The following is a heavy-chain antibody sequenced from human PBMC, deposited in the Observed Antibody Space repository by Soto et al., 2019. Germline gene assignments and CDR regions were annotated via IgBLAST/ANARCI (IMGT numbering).Heavy chain of an antibody. D-gene: IGHD2-8*01. Sequence: PSETLSLTCTVSGGSISSYYWSWIRQPPGKGLEWIGYIYYSGSTNYNPSLKSRVTISVDTSKNQFSLKLSSVTAADTAVYYCARLFGYCTNGVCYFDAFDIWGQGTMVT. J-gene: IGHJ3*02. CDR1: GGSISSYY. CDR3: ARLFGYCTNGVCYFDAFDI. V-gene: IGHV4-59*08. CDR2: IYYSGST.